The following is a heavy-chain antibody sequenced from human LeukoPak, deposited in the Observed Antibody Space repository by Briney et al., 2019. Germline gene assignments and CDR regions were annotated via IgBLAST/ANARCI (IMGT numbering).Heavy chain of an antibody. D-gene: IGHD6-19*01. CDR3: AKGVRPFFYSSGSNLDY. V-gene: IGHV3-23*01. Sequence: GESLRLSCAASGFTFRNYAMSWVSHAPGKGLEWVSAISGSGGDTYYADSVKGRFTISRHNSKNTLYLQMHSLRAEDTAVYYCAKGVRPFFYSSGSNLDYWGQGTLVTVSS. J-gene: IGHJ4*02. CDR2: ISGSGGDT. CDR1: GFTFRNYA.